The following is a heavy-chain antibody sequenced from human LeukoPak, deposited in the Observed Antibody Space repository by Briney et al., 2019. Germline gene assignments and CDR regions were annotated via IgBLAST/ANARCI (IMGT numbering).Heavy chain of an antibody. D-gene: IGHD3-22*01. J-gene: IGHJ5*02. CDR3: TRPYYYDSRIDP. V-gene: IGHV4-30-4*01. Sequence: SETLSLTCTVSRGSLSSGDYYWSWIRQPPGEGLEWIAYMYYSGSTDYNPSLKSRVTMSADTSKNHLSLKLSSVTAADTAVYYCTRPYYYDSRIDPWGQGILVTVSS. CDR1: RGSLSSGDYY. CDR2: MYYSGST.